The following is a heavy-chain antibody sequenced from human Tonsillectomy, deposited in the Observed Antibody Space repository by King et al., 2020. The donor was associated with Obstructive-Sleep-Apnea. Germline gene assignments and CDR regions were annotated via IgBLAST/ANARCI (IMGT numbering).Heavy chain of an antibody. J-gene: IGHJ4*02. CDR1: GFTFSSYG. D-gene: IGHD3-10*01. CDR2: IWYDGSNK. Sequence: VQLVESGGGMVQPGRSLRLSCAASGFTFSSYGMHWVRQAPGKGLEWVAVIWYDGSNKYYADSVKGRFTISRDNSKNTLYLQMNSLRAEDTAVYYCAREGGSGSYFDYWGQGTLVTVSS. V-gene: IGHV3-33*01. CDR3: AREGGSGSYFDY.